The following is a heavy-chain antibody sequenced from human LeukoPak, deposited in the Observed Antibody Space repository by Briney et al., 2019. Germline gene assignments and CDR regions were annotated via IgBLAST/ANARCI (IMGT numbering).Heavy chain of an antibody. Sequence: SETLSLTCTVSGGSISSYYWGWIRQPPGKGLEWIGYGHYSGSTNYNPSLKSRVTISVDTSKNQFSLKLSSVTAADTAVYYCARWDGYNYYFDYWGQGTLVTVSS. J-gene: IGHJ4*02. D-gene: IGHD5-24*01. CDR1: GGSISSYY. CDR3: ARWDGYNYYFDY. CDR2: GHYSGST. V-gene: IGHV4-59*12.